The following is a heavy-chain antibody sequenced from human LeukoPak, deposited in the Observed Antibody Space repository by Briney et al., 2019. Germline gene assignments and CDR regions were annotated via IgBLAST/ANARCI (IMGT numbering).Heavy chain of an antibody. Sequence: ASVKVSCKASGYTFTGYYMHWVRQAPGQGLEWMGRINPNSGGTNYAQKFQGRVTMTRDTSISTAYMELSRLRSDDTAVYYCARDSRGMVRGVIPNGSWGQGTMVTVSS. D-gene: IGHD3-10*01. V-gene: IGHV1-2*06. CDR1: GYTFTGYY. CDR2: INPNSGGT. J-gene: IGHJ3*01. CDR3: ARDSRGMVRGVIPNGS.